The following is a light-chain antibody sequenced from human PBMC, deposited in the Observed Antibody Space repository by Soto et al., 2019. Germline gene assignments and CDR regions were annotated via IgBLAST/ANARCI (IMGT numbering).Light chain of an antibody. CDR2: DAS. Sequence: IVLAPVPSTLSFGSGETATLSSRDSQSVSNYLAWYQQKPGQAPRLLIYDASNRATGVPARFSGSGSGTDFTLIISSLEPEDFAVYYCHQRSDWTPTFGQGTKVDI. V-gene: IGKV3-11*01. CDR1: QSVSNY. J-gene: IGKJ1*01. CDR3: HQRSDWTPT.